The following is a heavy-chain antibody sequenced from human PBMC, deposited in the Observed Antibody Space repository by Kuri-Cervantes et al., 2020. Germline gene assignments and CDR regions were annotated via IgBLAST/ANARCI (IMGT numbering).Heavy chain of an antibody. CDR1: GFTFSSYS. J-gene: IGHJ5*02. CDR2: ISDDGSNK. Sequence: LSLTCAASGFTFSSYSMHWVRQAPGKGLEWVAVISDDGSNKYYADSVKGRFTIARDNAKNSLYLQMNSLRAEDTAVYYCARDGGYSSSWYKGFDPWGQGTLVTVSS. D-gene: IGHD6-13*01. V-gene: IGHV3-30-3*01. CDR3: ARDGGYSSSWYKGFDP.